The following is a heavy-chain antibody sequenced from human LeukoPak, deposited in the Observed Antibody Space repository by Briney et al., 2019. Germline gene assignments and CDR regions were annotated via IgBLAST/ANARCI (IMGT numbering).Heavy chain of an antibody. CDR3: ARGALYDFWSGYFSGGFDY. V-gene: IGHV4-59*01. J-gene: IGHJ4*02. Sequence: SETLSLTCTVSGGSISSYYWSWIRQPPGKGLEWIGYIYYSGSTSYNPSLKSRVTISVDTSKNQFSLKLSSVTAADTAVYYCARGALYDFWSGYFSGGFDYWGQGTLVTVSS. D-gene: IGHD3-3*01. CDR1: GGSISSYY. CDR2: IYYSGST.